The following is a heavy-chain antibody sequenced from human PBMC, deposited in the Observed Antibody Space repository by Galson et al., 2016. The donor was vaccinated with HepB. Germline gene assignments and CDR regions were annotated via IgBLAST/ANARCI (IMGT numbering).Heavy chain of an antibody. Sequence: SLRLSCAASGFTFSDFYMTWIRRAPGKGLEYVSHISHRGSDTNYADSVKGRFTISRDNAKKSLYLQMSSLRAEDTAIYYCARDRTSRAAVDYWGHGTLVTVSS. J-gene: IGHJ4*01. CDR1: GFTFSDFY. V-gene: IGHV3-11*06. CDR3: ARDRTSRAAVDY. D-gene: IGHD6-25*01. CDR2: ISHRGSDT.